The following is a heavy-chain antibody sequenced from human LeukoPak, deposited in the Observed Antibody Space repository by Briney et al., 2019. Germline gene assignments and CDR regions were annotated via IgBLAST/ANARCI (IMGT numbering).Heavy chain of an antibody. CDR1: GFTFDDYA. CDR3: ARDPLTLYDYYMDV. CDR2: ISWNSGSI. J-gene: IGHJ6*03. Sequence: GGSLRLSCAASGFTFDDYAMHWVRQAPGKGLEWVSGISWNSGSIGYADSVKGRFTISRDNAKNSLYLQMNSLRAEDTAVYYCARDPLTLYDYYMDVWGKGTTVTVSS. V-gene: IGHV3-9*01. D-gene: IGHD3-9*01.